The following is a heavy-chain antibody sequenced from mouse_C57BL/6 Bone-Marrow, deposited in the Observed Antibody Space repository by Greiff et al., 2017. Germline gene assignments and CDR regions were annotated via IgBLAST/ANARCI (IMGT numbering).Heavy chain of an antibody. V-gene: IGHV5-17*01. CDR2: ISSGSSTI. D-gene: IGHD2-4*01. J-gene: IGHJ4*01. CDR1: GFTFSDYG. CDR3: AKPRGYDYDYAMDY. Sequence: EVKLVESGGGLVKPGGSLKLSCAASGFTFSDYGMHWVRQAPEKGLEWVAYISSGSSTIYYADTVKGRFTISRDNAKNTLFLQMTSLRSEDTAMYYCAKPRGYDYDYAMDYWGQGTSVTVSS.